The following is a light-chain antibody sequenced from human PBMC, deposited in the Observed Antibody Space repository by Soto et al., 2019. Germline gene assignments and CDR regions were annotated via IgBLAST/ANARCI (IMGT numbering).Light chain of an antibody. Sequence: EVVLTQCPGTLSLSPGERATLSCRASQSVSTRSLAWYQQKPGQAPRLLISGASSRAADIPDRFSGSGSGTDFTLTINSLEPEDFAVYYCQQYDSSPRTFGQGNK. J-gene: IGKJ1*01. V-gene: IGKV3-20*01. CDR2: GAS. CDR3: QQYDSSPRT. CDR1: QSVSTRS.